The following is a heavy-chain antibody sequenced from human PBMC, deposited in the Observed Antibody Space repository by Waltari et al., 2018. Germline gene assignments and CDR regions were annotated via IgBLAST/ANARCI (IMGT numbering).Heavy chain of an antibody. J-gene: IGHJ3*02. CDR3: AGVSLGGAAGDAFDI. D-gene: IGHD3-16*01. CDR2: FSSSSSTI. Sequence: EVQLVESGGGLVQPGGSLRLSCAASGFTFSSSSMNWVRQAPGKGLEWVSYFSSSSSTIYYADLVKGRFTISRDNAKNSLYLQMNSLRAEDTAVYYCAGVSLGGAAGDAFDIWGQGTMVTVSS. CDR1: GFTFSSSS. V-gene: IGHV3-48*04.